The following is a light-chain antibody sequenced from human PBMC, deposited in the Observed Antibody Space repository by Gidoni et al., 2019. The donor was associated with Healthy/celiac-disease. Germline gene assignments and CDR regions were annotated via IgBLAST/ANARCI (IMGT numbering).Light chain of an antibody. CDR1: QSVLYSSNNKNY. J-gene: IGKJ1*01. CDR3: QQYYSTRT. V-gene: IGKV4-1*01. Sequence: DIMMTQSPDSLAGSLGERATINCKSSQSVLYSSNNKNYLAWYQQKPGQPPKLLIYWASTRESVVPDRFSGSGSGTDFTLTISSLQAEDVAVYYCQQYYSTRTFGQGTKVEIK. CDR2: WAS.